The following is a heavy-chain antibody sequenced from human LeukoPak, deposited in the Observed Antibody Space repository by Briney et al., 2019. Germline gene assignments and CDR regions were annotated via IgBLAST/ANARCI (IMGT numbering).Heavy chain of an antibody. CDR2: IYYSGSA. CDR1: GGSISGPN. D-gene: IGHD6-19*01. V-gene: IGHV4-59*11. Sequence: SETLSLTCTVSGGSISGPNWSWVRQPPGKGLNWIGYIYYSGSAYYNPSLKSRVTISVDTSKNQFSLKLSSVTAADTAVYYCARGPPRAVSAFDIWGQGTMVTVSS. J-gene: IGHJ3*02. CDR3: ARGPPRAVSAFDI.